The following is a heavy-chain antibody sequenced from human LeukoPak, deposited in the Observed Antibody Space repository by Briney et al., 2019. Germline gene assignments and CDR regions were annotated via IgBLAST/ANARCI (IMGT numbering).Heavy chain of an antibody. CDR1: GFTFNNHA. D-gene: IGHD1-1*01. V-gene: IGHV3-23*01. Sequence: GGSLRLSCAASGFTFNNHAMSWVRQAPGKGLEWVSAISGGGGSTYYADSVKGRFTISRDNSNNTLYLQMNSLRAEDTAVYYCAKVRYDNMYYFDYWGQGTLVTVSS. J-gene: IGHJ4*02. CDR2: ISGGGGST. CDR3: AKVRYDNMYYFDY.